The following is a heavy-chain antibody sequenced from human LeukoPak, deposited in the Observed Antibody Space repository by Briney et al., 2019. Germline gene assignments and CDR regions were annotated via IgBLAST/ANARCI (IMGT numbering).Heavy chain of an antibody. CDR2: ISSSGSTI. CDR1: GFTFSSYS. V-gene: IGHV3-48*03. Sequence: GGSLTLSCTASGFTFSSYSMNWVRQAPGKGLEWVSYISSSGSTIYYADSVKGRFTISRDNAKNSLYLQMNSLRAEDTAVYYCAREDYYYMDVWGKGTTVTISS. CDR3: AREDYYYMDV. J-gene: IGHJ6*03.